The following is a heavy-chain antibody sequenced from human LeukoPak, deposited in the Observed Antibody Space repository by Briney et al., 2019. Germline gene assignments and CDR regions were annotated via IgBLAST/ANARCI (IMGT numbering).Heavy chain of an antibody. Sequence: GGSLRLSCAASGFTFSNACMSWVRQAPGKGLEWVGHIKGKTDGGTTGYAAPVQGGFTISRDDSKNTLFLQMNSLKTEDTAVYYCTTGTWIQLWLADYWGQGTLVTVSS. J-gene: IGHJ4*02. CDR3: TTGTWIQLWLADY. V-gene: IGHV3-15*01. CDR2: IKGKTDGGTT. CDR1: GFTFSNAC. D-gene: IGHD5-18*01.